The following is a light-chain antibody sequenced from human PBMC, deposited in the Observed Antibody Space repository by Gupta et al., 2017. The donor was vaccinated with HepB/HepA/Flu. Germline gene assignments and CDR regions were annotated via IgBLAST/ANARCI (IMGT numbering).Light chain of an antibody. Sequence: QSVLTQPPSASGTPGQRVTISCSGSSSNIGSNYVYWYQQFPGTAPKLLIYRNNQRPSGVPDRFSGSKSGTSASLSISGLRYDDEADYYCATWDDSLSGYVFGNGTKVTVL. V-gene: IGLV1-47*01. CDR2: RNN. J-gene: IGLJ1*01. CDR3: ATWDDSLSGYV. CDR1: SSNIGSNY.